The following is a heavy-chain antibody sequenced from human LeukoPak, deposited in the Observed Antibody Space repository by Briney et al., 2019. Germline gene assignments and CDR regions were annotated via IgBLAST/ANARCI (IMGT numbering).Heavy chain of an antibody. J-gene: IGHJ6*03. CDR3: ARAPAGPHYFYYYMDV. CDR2: IDSEGTST. D-gene: IGHD6-19*01. Sequence: PGGSLRLSCAASGFTFSSYAMSWVRQAPGKGLVWVSRIDSEGTSTSYADSVMGRCTTSRDNAKNTLYLQLNSLRAEDTAVYYCARAPAGPHYFYYYMDVWGKGTTVTVSS. V-gene: IGHV3-74*01. CDR1: GFTFSSYA.